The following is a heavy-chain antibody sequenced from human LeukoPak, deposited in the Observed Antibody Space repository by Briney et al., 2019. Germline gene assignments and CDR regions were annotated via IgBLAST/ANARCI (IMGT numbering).Heavy chain of an antibody. CDR2: INHSGST. D-gene: IGHD2-2*01. CDR3: ARHIVVLPAALNWFDP. Sequence: SETLTLTCAVYGGSFSGYYWSWIRQPPGKGLEWLGEINHSGSTKYNPSLKSRVTISVDTSKNHFSLKLSSVTAADTAVYYCARHIVVLPAALNWFDPWGQGTLVTVSS. J-gene: IGHJ5*02. CDR1: GGSFSGYY. V-gene: IGHV4-34*01.